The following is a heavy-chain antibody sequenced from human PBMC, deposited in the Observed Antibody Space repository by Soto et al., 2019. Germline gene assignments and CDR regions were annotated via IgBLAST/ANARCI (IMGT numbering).Heavy chain of an antibody. CDR3: ARAPIEYYDFWSGYSFDY. CDR1: GYTFTGYY. CDR2: INPNSGGT. V-gene: IGHV1-2*04. J-gene: IGHJ4*02. D-gene: IGHD3-3*01. Sequence: GASVKVSCKASGYTFTGYYMHWVRQAPGQGLEWMGWINPNSGGTNYAQKFQGWVTMTRDTSISTAYMELSRPRSDDTAVYYCARAPIEYYDFWSGYSFDYWGQGTLVTVSS.